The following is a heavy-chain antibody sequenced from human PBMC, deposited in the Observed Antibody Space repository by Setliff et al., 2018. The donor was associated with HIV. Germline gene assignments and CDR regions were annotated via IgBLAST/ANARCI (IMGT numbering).Heavy chain of an antibody. D-gene: IGHD1-26*01. CDR1: GYTFTDYY. V-gene: IGHV1-2*06. CDR3: ARGEGGSGFQQYYYMDV. CDR2: INPNSGGT. Sequence: RASVKVSCKATGYTFTDYYMHWVRQAPGQGLEWMGRINPNSGGTQYGQRFQGRVTMTRDTSSSTAYMELNGLRSDDTAVYFCARGEGGSGFQQYYYMDVWGKGTTVIVSS. J-gene: IGHJ6*03.